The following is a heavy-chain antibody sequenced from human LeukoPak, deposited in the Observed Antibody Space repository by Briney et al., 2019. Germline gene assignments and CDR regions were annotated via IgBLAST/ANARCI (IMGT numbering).Heavy chain of an antibody. CDR3: AREIEWFFDY. CDR1: GFTFSSYA. Sequence: GGSLRLSCAASGFTFSSYAMHWGRQAPGKGLEWVAVISYDGSNKYYADSVKGRFTISRDNSKNTLYLQMNSLRAEDTAVYYCAREIEWFFDYWGQGTLVTVSS. J-gene: IGHJ4*02. V-gene: IGHV3-30-3*01. D-gene: IGHD3-3*01. CDR2: ISYDGSNK.